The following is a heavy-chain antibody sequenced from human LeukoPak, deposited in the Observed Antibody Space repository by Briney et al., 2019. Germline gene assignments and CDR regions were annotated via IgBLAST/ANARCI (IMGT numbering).Heavy chain of an antibody. CDR1: GFTFSSYA. Sequence: GGSLRLSCAASGFTFSSYAMHWVRQAPGKGLEWVAVISYDGSNKYYADSVKGRFTISRDNSKNTLYLQMNSLRAEDTAVYYCARDRGIAAHFFDYWGQGTLVTVSS. J-gene: IGHJ4*02. V-gene: IGHV3-30*04. CDR3: ARDRGIAAHFFDY. D-gene: IGHD6-13*01. CDR2: ISYDGSNK.